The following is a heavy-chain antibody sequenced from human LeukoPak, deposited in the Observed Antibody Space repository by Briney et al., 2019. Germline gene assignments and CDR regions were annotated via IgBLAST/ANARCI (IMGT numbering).Heavy chain of an antibody. CDR2: IYSGGNT. Sequence: GGSLRLSCAASGFAVSSNYMSWVRQAPGKGLEWVSVIYSGGNTYYADSVKGRFTISRDNSKNTLYLQMNSLRAEDTAVYYCARAVSSGYDPFDYWGQGTLVTVSS. D-gene: IGHD3-22*01. J-gene: IGHJ4*02. V-gene: IGHV3-53*01. CDR1: GFAVSSNY. CDR3: ARAVSSGYDPFDY.